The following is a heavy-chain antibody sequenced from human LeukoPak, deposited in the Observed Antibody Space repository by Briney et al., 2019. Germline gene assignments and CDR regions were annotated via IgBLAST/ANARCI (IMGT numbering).Heavy chain of an antibody. Sequence: GSLRLSCAASGFTFSSSAMSWVRQAPGQGLEWVSSITDSGDGTYYADSVKGRFTISRDDSRNTLYLQMNSLRAEDTAVYYCAKDSPVATRWGQGTLVTVSS. V-gene: IGHV3-23*01. D-gene: IGHD2-15*01. CDR2: ITDSGDGT. CDR1: GFTFSSSA. CDR3: AKDSPVATR. J-gene: IGHJ4*02.